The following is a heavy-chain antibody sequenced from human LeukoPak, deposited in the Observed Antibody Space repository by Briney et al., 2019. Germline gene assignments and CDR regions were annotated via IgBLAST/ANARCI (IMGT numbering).Heavy chain of an antibody. J-gene: IGHJ4*02. CDR3: APIGGWETYPLDH. Sequence: GGSLRLSCATSGFSFSTYTMSWVRQAPGKGLEWISSISVDGGRTTYADSVQGRFTISRDNSKNTLYLQMNSLRVDDTAVYYCAPIGGWETYPLDHWGQGPLVTVSS. D-gene: IGHD2-8*01. CDR2: ISVDGGRT. CDR1: GFSFSTYT. V-gene: IGHV3-23*01.